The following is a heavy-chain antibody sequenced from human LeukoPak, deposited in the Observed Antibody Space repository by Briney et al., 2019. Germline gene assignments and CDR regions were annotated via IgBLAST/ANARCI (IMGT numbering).Heavy chain of an antibody. V-gene: IGHV3-9*01. D-gene: IGHD3-22*01. J-gene: IGHJ4*02. CDR1: GFTFDDYA. CDR2: ISWNSGSI. Sequence: GGSLRLSCAASGFTFDDYAMHWVRQAPGKGLEWVSGISWNSGSIGYADSVKGRFTISRDNAKNSLYLQMNSLRAEDTAVYYCAKLNSSGYWYYFDYWGQGTLVTVSS. CDR3: AKLNSSGYWYYFDY.